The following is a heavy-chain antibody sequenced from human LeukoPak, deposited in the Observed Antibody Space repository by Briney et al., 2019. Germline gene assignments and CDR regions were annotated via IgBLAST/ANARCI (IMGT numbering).Heavy chain of an antibody. CDR3: ARDRDGYFDY. V-gene: IGHV4-59*01. D-gene: IGHD5-24*01. CDR2: IYYSGST. Sequence: GSLRLSCAASGFTFNKYWMSWIRQPPGKGLEWIGYIYYSGSTNYNPSLKSRVTISVDTSKNQFSLKLSSVTAADTAVYYCARDRDGYFDYWGQGTLVTVSS. J-gene: IGHJ4*02. CDR1: GFTFNKYW.